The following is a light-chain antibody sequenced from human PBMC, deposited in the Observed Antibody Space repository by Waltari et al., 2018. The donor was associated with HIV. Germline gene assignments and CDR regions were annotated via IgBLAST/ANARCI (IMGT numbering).Light chain of an antibody. CDR3: HTSFF. Sequence: DFQMTQSPSSLSASLGGRVSISCLASEKRTAYLNWYQYKRGGAPTLLIYNISQRQPGVSARFTGSGSGTHFTLTIDNVRREDSANYSCHTSFFFGQGTRLDI. CDR2: NIS. CDR1: EKRTAY. V-gene: IGKV1-39*01. J-gene: IGKJ5*01.